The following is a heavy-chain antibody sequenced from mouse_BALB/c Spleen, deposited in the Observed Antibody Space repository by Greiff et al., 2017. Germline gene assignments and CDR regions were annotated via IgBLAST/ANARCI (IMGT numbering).Heavy chain of an antibody. Sequence: QVQLKESGPGLVAPSQSLSITCTVSGFSLTSYGVHWVRQPPGKGLEWLGVIWAGGSTNYNSALMSRLSISKDNSKSQVFLKMNSLQTDDTAMYYCASLDSSGSSWFAYWGQGTLVTVSA. CDR3: ASLDSSGSSWFAY. D-gene: IGHD3-2*01. CDR2: IWAGGST. J-gene: IGHJ3*01. V-gene: IGHV2-9*02. CDR1: GFSLTSYG.